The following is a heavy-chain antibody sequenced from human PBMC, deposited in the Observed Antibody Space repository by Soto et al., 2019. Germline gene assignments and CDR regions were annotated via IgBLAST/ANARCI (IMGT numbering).Heavy chain of an antibody. V-gene: IGHV3-23*01. J-gene: IGHJ2*01. CDR3: XXXXXXXLVYYFDL. Sequence: EVQLLESGGGLVQPGGSLRLSCAASGFTFSSYAMSWVRQAPGKGLEWVSAISGSGGSTYYADSVKGRFTISRDNXKNTLXXXMNSLRAEDTXVYXXXXXXXXXLVYYFDLWGRGTLVTVSS. D-gene: IGHD6-13*01. CDR2: ISGSGGST. CDR1: GFTFSSYA.